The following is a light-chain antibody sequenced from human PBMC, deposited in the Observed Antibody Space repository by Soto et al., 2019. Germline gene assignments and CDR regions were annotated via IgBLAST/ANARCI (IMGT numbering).Light chain of an antibody. CDR2: DVS. J-gene: IGLJ1*01. CDR1: SSDVGGYNY. Sequence: HSALTQPASVSGSPGQSITISCTGTSSDVGGYNYVSWYQQHPGKAPKLMIYDVSNRPSGISNRFSGSKSGNTASLTISGLQAEDEADYYCSSYTGSSTYVFGTGTKVTVL. V-gene: IGLV2-14*01. CDR3: SSYTGSSTYV.